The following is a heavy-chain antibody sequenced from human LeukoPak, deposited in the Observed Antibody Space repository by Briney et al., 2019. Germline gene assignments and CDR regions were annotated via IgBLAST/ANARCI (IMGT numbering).Heavy chain of an antibody. V-gene: IGHV3-23*01. CDR3: AKAPVTTCSGAYCYPFDY. CDR2: ISVSGNT. Sequence: HPGGSLRLSCAASGFTLSSYAMSWVRQAPGKGLEWVSGISVSGNTYHADSVKGRFTISRDSSKNTLYLQMNRLRAEDAAVYYCAKAPVTTCSGAYCYPFDYWGQGTLVTVSS. D-gene: IGHD2-21*01. CDR1: GFTLSSYA. J-gene: IGHJ4*02.